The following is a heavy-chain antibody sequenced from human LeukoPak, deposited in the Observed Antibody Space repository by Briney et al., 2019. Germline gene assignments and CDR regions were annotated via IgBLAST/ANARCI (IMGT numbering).Heavy chain of an antibody. CDR2: IDGSGVST. Sequence: GGSLRLSCAASGFTFSSYAMSWVRQSPGRGLEWVSAIDGSGVSTYYADSVKGRFTISRDNSKDTLYLQMNSLRAEDTAVYYCAELGITMIGGVWGKGTTVTISS. D-gene: IGHD3-10*02. V-gene: IGHV3-23*01. J-gene: IGHJ6*04. CDR3: AELGITMIGGV. CDR1: GFTFSSYA.